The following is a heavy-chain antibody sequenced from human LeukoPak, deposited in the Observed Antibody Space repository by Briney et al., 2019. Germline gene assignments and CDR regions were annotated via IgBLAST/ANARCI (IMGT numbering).Heavy chain of an antibody. V-gene: IGHV1-18*01. CDR2: ISAYNGHT. D-gene: IGHD3-22*01. CDR1: GYTFTSYG. J-gene: IGHJ2*01. Sequence: GASVKVSCTASGYTFTSYGISWVRQAPGQGLEWMGWISAYNGHTNYAQKLQGRVTMTTDTSTSTAYMELRSPRSDDTAVYYCARDYYDSSGYRYFDLWGRGTLVTVSS. CDR3: ARDYYDSSGYRYFDL.